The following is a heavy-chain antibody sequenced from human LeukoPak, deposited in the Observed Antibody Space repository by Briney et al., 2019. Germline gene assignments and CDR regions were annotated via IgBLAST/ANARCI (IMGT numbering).Heavy chain of an antibody. CDR3: ARDLRIVATPYYFDY. D-gene: IGHD5-12*01. J-gene: IGHJ4*02. CDR2: ISGSGVTT. Sequence: GGSLRLSCAASGFTFSNYGMSWVRQAPGKGLEWVSAISGSGVTTYYADSVRGRFTISRDNAKNTLYLQMNSLRAEDTAVYYCARDLRIVATPYYFDYWGQGTLVTVSS. V-gene: IGHV3-23*01. CDR1: GFTFSNYG.